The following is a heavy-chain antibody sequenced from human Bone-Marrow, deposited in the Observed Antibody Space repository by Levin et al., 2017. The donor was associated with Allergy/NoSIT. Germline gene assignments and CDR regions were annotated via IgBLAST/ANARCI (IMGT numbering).Heavy chain of an antibody. CDR2: INGVGSTP. J-gene: IGHJ3*01. CDR1: GFAVKKHG. Sequence: GGSLRLSCAASGFAVKKHGMNWVRQAPGKGLEWVSGINGVGSTPYPADSVKGRFTISRAHSKSTLYFQIHNLKVEDPAIYYCARVLSSAATRDFLDLWGQGTMVAVS. D-gene: IGHD2-2*01. V-gene: IGHV3-23*01. CDR3: ARVLSSAATRDFLDL.